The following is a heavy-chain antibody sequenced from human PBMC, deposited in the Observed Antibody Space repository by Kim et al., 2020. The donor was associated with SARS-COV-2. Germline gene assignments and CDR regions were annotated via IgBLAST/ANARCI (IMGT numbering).Heavy chain of an antibody. J-gene: IGHJ4*02. V-gene: IGHV3-33*01. CDR3: ARDLWRSRKGYGVVAATPDY. D-gene: IGHD2-15*01. CDR2: IWYDGSNK. CDR1: GFTFSSYG. Sequence: GGSLRLSCAASGFTFSSYGMHWVRQAPGKGLEWVAVIWYDGSNKYYADSVKGRFTISRDNSKNTLYLQMNSLRAEDTAVYYCARDLWRSRKGYGVVAATPDYWGQGTLVTVSS.